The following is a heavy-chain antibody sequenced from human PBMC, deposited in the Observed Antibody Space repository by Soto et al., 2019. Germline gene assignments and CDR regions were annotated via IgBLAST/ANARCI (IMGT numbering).Heavy chain of an antibody. J-gene: IGHJ5*02. CDR2: INHSGST. Sequence: QVQLQQWGAGLLKPSETLSLTCAVYGGSFSGYYWSWIRQPPGKGPEWIGEINHSGSTNYNPSLKSRVTISVDTSKNQFSLKLSSVTAADTAVYYCARARQLRYFDWSIVGWFDPWGQGTLVTVSS. CDR1: GGSFSGYY. D-gene: IGHD3-9*01. V-gene: IGHV4-34*01. CDR3: ARARQLRYFDWSIVGWFDP.